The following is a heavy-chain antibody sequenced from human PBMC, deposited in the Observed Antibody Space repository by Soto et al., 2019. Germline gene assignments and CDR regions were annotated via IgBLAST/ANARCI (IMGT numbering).Heavy chain of an antibody. D-gene: IGHD3-10*01. CDR3: ARFRGSYGMDV. Sequence: SVKVSCKASGGTFSSYTISWVRQAPGQGLEWMGRIIPILGIPNYAQNFQGRVTITADKSTSTAYMELSSLRSEDTAVYYCARFRGSYGMDVWGQGTTVTVSS. V-gene: IGHV1-69*02. CDR1: GGTFSSYT. CDR2: IIPILGIP. J-gene: IGHJ6*02.